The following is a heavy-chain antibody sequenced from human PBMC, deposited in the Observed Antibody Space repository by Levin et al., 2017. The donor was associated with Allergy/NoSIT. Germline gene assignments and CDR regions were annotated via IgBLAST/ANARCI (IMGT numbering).Heavy chain of an antibody. CDR3: ARSRSAARPNDYGMDG. D-gene: IGHD6-6*01. V-gene: IGHV4-4*07. J-gene: IGHJ6*02. Sequence: NPSETLSLTCTVSGGSISSYYWSWIRQPAGKGLEWIGRIYTSGSTNYNPSLKSRVTMSVDTSKNQFSLKLSSVTAADTAVYYCARSRSAARPNDYGMDGWGQGTTVTVSS. CDR1: GGSISSYY. CDR2: IYTSGST.